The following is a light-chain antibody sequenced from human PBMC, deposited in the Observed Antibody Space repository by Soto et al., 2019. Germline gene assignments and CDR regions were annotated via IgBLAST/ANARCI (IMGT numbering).Light chain of an antibody. V-gene: IGKV1-16*02. J-gene: IGKJ5*01. CDR2: AAS. Sequence: DIQMTQSPSSLSASVGDRVTITCRASHDISSNLVWIQQKPGKAPKSLVYAASNLESGVPTKFSGSGSGTHFTLTISSLQPEDFATYYCQQYNTYPLTFVQGTRLESK. CDR1: HDISSN. CDR3: QQYNTYPLT.